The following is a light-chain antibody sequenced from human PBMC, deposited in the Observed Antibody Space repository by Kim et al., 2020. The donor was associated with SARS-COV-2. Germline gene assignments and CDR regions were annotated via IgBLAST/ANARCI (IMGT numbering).Light chain of an antibody. J-gene: IGLJ2*01. V-gene: IGLV3-1*01. Sequence: SYELTQPPSVSVSPGQTASITCSGDKLGDKYACWYQQKPGQSPVLVIYQDSKRPSGIPERFSGSNSGNTATLTISGTQAMDEADYYCQAWDNSIFGG. CDR3: QAWDNSI. CDR1: KLGDKY. CDR2: QDS.